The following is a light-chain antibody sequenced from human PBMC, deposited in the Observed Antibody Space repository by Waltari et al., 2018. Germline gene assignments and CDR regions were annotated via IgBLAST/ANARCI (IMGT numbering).Light chain of an antibody. CDR3: ASFISSTSGV. V-gene: IGLV2-14*03. CDR1: SSDVGDYKY. J-gene: IGLJ2*01. CDR2: DAI. Sequence: QSALTQPDSVSGSPGQTITIPCTGTSSDVGDYKYVSWYQQYPGKAPKVIIYDAINRPSGVSNRFSGSKSGNSASLTISGLQAEDEAHYFCASFISSTSGVFGGGTRLTVL.